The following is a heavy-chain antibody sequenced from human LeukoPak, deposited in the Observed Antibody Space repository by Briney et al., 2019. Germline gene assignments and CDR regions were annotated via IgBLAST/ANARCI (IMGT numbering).Heavy chain of an antibody. CDR3: SRGPGDFDASDI. V-gene: IGHV3-7*01. J-gene: IGHJ3*02. CDR1: GFTFSSYG. D-gene: IGHD1-14*01. CDR2: IMENGNEQ. Sequence: GGSLRLSCAASGFTFSSYGMHWVRQAPGKGPEWVAHIMENGNEQYYADSVKGRFTISRDNAKKSLCLQMNSLRAEDTALYYCSRGPGDFDASDIWGQGTMVTVSS.